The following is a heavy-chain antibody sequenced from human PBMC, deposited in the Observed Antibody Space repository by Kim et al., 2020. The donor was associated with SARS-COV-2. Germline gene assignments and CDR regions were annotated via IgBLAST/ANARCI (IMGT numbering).Heavy chain of an antibody. V-gene: IGHV3-11*05. CDR2: YT. CDR3: ARDNIHGPWP. J-gene: IGHJ4*02. D-gene: IGHD2-15*01. Sequence: YTNCADSVKGRFTISRDNAKNSLYLQMNSLRAEDTAVYYCARDNIHGPWPWGQGTLVTVSS.